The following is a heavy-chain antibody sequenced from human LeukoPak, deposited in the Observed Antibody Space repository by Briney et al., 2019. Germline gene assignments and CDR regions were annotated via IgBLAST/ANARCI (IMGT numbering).Heavy chain of an antibody. CDR2: IYSDGTT. V-gene: IGHV3-53*01. CDR3: ATWPGGWYGEDS. Sequence: LSGGSLRLSCAVSGFSVSSNYMTWVRQAPGKGLEWVSVIYSDGTTYYADSVKGRFTISRDTSKNTLHLQMNSLRAEDTAVYYCATWPGGWYGEDSWGQGTLVTVSS. D-gene: IGHD6-19*01. J-gene: IGHJ4*02. CDR1: GFSVSSNY.